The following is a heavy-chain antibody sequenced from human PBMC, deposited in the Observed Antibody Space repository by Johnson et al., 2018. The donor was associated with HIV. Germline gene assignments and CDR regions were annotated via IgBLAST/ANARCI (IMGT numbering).Heavy chain of an antibody. D-gene: IGHD4-23*01. J-gene: IGHJ3*02. CDR2: IYSGGST. CDR1: GFTVSSKY. Sequence: VQLVESGGGVVQPGGSLRLSCAASGFTVSSKYMSWVRQAPGKGLEWVSVIYSGGSTYYADSVKGRFTISRDNSKNTLYLQMNSLRAEDTAVYYCAREGSTVVTSAFDIWGQGTMVTVSS. V-gene: IGHV3-66*01. CDR3: AREGSTVVTSAFDI.